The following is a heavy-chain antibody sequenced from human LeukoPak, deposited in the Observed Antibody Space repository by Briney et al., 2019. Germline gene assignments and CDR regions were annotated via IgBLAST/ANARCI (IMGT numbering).Heavy chain of an antibody. J-gene: IGHJ5*02. CDR3: ARGSTAAGTGWFDP. V-gene: IGHV1-69*06. Sequence: GASVKVSCKASGGTFSSYAMSWVRQAPGQGLEWMGGIIPIFGTANYAQKFQGRVTITADKSTSTAYMELSSLRSEDTAVYYCARGSTAAGTGWFDPWGQGTLVTVSS. CDR1: GGTFSSYA. CDR2: IIPIFGTA. D-gene: IGHD6-13*01.